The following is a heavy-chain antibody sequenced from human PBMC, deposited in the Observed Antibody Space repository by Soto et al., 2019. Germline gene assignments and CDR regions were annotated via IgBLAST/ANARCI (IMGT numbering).Heavy chain of an antibody. CDR2: INTAKDTT. Sequence: QVQLVQSGAEVKKPGASVKVSCKASGYTFTSYAIHWVRQAPGQRLEWMGWINTAKDTTKYSQKFQGRVTITRDTSTTIIYMELSSLRSEDTAVYYCARGSSWSYVDYWGQGTLVTVSS. CDR1: GYTFTSYA. CDR3: ARGSSWSYVDY. J-gene: IGHJ4*02. V-gene: IGHV1-3*04. D-gene: IGHD6-13*01.